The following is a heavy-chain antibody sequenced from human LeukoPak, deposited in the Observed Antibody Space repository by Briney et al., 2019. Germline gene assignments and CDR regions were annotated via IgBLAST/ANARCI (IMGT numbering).Heavy chain of an antibody. CDR1: GGPLRGYH. CDR3: ASTESCSTSCPLDY. J-gene: IGHJ4*02. V-gene: IGHV4-34*01. D-gene: IGHD2-2*01. CDR2: INQSGST. Sequence: SETLSLPCALYGGPLRGYHWSWIRQPPGEGLEWIGEINQSGSTNYNPSRKSRVTISLDTSMKKFSLKLNSVTAADTAVYYCASTESCSTSCPLDYWGQGTLVTVSS.